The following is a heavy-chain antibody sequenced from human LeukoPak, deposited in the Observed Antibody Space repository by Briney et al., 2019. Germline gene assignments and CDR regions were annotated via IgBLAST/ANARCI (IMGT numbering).Heavy chain of an antibody. V-gene: IGHV3-7*01. CDR3: ARRGGSSSRRSPIDY. J-gene: IGHJ4*02. Sequence: GGSLRLSCAASGFTFSDYWMTWVRQAPGKGPEWVADIKQDGSEKYYVDSVRGRFTISRDNAKNSLFLQMNSLRVEDTAVYYCARRGGSSSRRSPIDYWGQGTLVTVSS. CDR2: IKQDGSEK. D-gene: IGHD6-6*01. CDR1: GFTFSDYW.